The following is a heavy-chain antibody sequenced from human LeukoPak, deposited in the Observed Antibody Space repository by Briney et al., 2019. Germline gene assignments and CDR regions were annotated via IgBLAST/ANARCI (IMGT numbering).Heavy chain of an antibody. CDR2: IYYSGST. J-gene: IGHJ4*02. D-gene: IGHD3-22*01. Sequence: PSETLSLTCTVSGGSISSGGYYWSWVRQLPGKGLEWIGYIYYSGSTYYNPPLKSRVTISVDTSKNQFSLKLSSVTAAETAVYYCAIYDSSGSIDYWGQGTLVTVSS. CDR1: GGSISSGGYY. V-gene: IGHV4-31*03. CDR3: AIYDSSGSIDY.